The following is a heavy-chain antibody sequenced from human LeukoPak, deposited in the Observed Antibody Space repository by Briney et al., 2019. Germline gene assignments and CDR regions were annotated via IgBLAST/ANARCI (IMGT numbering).Heavy chain of an antibody. D-gene: IGHD7-27*01. V-gene: IGHV4-59*02. CDR3: ARVLTGKFDY. CDR2: IYYSGST. Sequence: SETLSLTCTVFGGSVRSYYWNWIRQPPWKGLEWIGYIYYSGSTNYNPSLKSRVTISVDTSKNQLSLKLSSVTAADTAVYYCARVLTGKFDYWGQGTLVTVSS. CDR1: GGSVRSYY. J-gene: IGHJ4*02.